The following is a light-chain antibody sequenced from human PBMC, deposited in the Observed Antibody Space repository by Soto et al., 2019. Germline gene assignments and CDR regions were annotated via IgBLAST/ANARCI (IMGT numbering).Light chain of an antibody. CDR2: GAS. CDR1: QSVTSNS. Sequence: EIVLPQSPGTLSLSPGETATHSCRASQSVTSNSLAWCQQKPGQAPRLLIYGASSRATGIPDRFSGSGSGTDFTLTISRLEPEDFAVYYCQQYGSSPFWTFGQGTKVDIK. CDR3: QQYGSSPFWT. V-gene: IGKV3-20*01. J-gene: IGKJ1*01.